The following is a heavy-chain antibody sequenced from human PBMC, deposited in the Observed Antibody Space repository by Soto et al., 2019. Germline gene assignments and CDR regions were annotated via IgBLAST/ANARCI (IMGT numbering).Heavy chain of an antibody. J-gene: IGHJ5*02. CDR1: GGSFSGYY. D-gene: IGHD4-17*01. CDR3: ARGGGVTTVRNWFDP. Sequence: QVQLQQWGAGLLKPSETLSLTCAVYGGSFSGYYWSWIRQPPGKGLEWIGEINHSGSTNYNPSLKSRVTISVDTSKNQFSLKLSSLTAADTAVYYCARGGGVTTVRNWFDPWGQGTLVTVSS. CDR2: INHSGST. V-gene: IGHV4-34*01.